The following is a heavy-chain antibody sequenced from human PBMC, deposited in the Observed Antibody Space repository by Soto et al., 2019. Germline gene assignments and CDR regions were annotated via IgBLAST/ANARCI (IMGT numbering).Heavy chain of an antibody. CDR3: ARDRKAMIVVAPDAFDI. CDR1: GYTFTSYG. V-gene: IGHV1-18*01. Sequence: ASVKVSFKASGYTFTSYGISWVRQAPGQGLEWMGWISAYNGNTNYAQKLQGRVTMTTDTSTSTAYMELRSLRSDDTAVYYCARDRKAMIVVAPDAFDIWGQGTMVTVSS. CDR2: ISAYNGNT. J-gene: IGHJ3*02. D-gene: IGHD3-22*01.